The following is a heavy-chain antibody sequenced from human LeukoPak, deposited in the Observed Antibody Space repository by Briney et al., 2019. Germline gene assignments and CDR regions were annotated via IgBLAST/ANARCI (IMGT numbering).Heavy chain of an antibody. CDR1: GYTFDDYG. V-gene: IGHV3-20*04. D-gene: IGHD6-19*01. Sequence: GGSLRLSCAASGYTFDDYGMSWVRQAPGKGREWVSGINWHGGSTGYADSVKGRFTNSRDNAKNSLYLQMDSLTADDTALYYCSRDPPTGYSSGWYFDYWGQGTLVTVSS. CDR3: SRDPPTGYSSGWYFDY. CDR2: INWHGGST. J-gene: IGHJ4*02.